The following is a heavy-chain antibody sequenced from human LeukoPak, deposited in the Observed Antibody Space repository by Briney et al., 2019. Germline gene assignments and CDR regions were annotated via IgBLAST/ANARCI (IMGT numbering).Heavy chain of an antibody. V-gene: IGHV3-23*01. CDR1: GLTFSSYA. D-gene: IGHD6-6*01. CDR3: APRPVASPLFDY. J-gene: IGHJ4*02. Sequence: GGSLRLSCAASGLTFSSYAMSWVRQAPGKGLEWVSAISGSGGSTYYADSVKGRFTISRDNSKNTLYLQMNSLRAEDTAVYYCAPRPVASPLFDYWGQGTLVTVSS. CDR2: ISGSGGST.